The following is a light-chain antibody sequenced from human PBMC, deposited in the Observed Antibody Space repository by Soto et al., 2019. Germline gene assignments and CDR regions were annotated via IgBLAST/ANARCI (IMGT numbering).Light chain of an antibody. J-gene: IGKJ1*01. CDR2: GAS. Sequence: EIELTQSPGTLSLSPGERATLACRASQSVSSKLAWYQQKPGQAPRLLIYGASTRASGIPARFSGSGSGTEFTLIISSLQSEDSAVYYCQQYNSWLWTFGQGTKVDIK. V-gene: IGKV3-15*01. CDR1: QSVSSK. CDR3: QQYNSWLWT.